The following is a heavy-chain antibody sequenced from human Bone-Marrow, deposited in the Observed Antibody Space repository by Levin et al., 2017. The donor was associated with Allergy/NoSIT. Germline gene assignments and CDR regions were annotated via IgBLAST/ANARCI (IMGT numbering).Heavy chain of an antibody. Sequence: SETLSLTCNVSRGSMSSDYWSWIRLPPGKGLEWLGYVSSSGSTNYNPSLKSRVTISLDTSKKQFYLSLYSVTAADTAVYYCARARYFDLFSIYYYVMDVWGQGTTVTVSS. CDR3: ARARYFDLFSIYYYVMDV. V-gene: IGHV4-59*01. CDR1: RGSMSSDY. CDR2: VSSSGST. J-gene: IGHJ6*02. D-gene: IGHD3-9*01.